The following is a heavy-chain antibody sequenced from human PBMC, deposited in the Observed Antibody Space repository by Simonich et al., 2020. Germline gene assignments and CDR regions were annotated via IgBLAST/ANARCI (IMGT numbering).Heavy chain of an antibody. CDR2: IYYRGTP. CDR3: ARHDRWLQFYFDY. D-gene: IGHD5-12*01. J-gene: IGHJ4*02. Sequence: QVQLQESGPGLVKPSETLSLTCTVSGGSISSYYWSWIRQPPGKGLEWIGNIYYRGTPNYNPSLKSRVPISVATSKNQFSLMLSSVTAADTAVYYCARHDRWLQFYFDYWGQGTLVTVSS. CDR1: GGSISSYY. V-gene: IGHV4-59*08.